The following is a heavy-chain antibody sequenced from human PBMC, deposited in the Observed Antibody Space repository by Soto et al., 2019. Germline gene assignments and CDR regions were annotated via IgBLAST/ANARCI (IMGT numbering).Heavy chain of an antibody. J-gene: IGHJ5*02. Sequence: ASVKVSCKASGYTFANYALHWLRQAPGQRLEWMGWINTGNARTQYSQTFQDRITITRDTSATTAYMELGSLASEDTAVYYCASEGALGGPNSFDPWAQGTLVTVSS. CDR3: ASEGALGGPNSFDP. D-gene: IGHD3-16*01. CDR2: INTGNART. CDR1: GYTFANYA. V-gene: IGHV1-3*04.